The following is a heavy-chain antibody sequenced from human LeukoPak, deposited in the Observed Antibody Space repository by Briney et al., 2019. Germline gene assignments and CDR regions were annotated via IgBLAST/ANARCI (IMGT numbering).Heavy chain of an antibody. D-gene: IGHD6-19*01. J-gene: IGHJ4*02. CDR1: EFTFSTYS. V-gene: IGHV3-21*01. CDR3: ASSVPKAKIFDY. CDR2: ISPDSRSI. Sequence: GGSLRLSCVASEFTFSTYSMNWVRQAPWKGLAGVSIISPDSRSIAYEDSVEGRFTISRDNAKNSLYLQMNSLRAEDTALYYCASSVPKAKIFDYWGQGSLVTVSS.